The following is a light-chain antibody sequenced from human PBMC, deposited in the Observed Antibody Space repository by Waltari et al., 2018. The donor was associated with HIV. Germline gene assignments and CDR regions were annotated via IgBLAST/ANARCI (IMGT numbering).Light chain of an antibody. CDR1: SSDVGGYNY. V-gene: IGLV2-14*01. J-gene: IGLJ3*02. CDR2: EVS. Sequence: QSALTQPASVSGSPGQSITISCPGTSSDVGGYNYVSWYQQHPGKAPKLMIYEVSNRTSGVSNRFSGSKSGNTASLTISGLQAEDEADYYCSSYTSSSLWVFGGGTKLTVL. CDR3: SSYTSSSLWV.